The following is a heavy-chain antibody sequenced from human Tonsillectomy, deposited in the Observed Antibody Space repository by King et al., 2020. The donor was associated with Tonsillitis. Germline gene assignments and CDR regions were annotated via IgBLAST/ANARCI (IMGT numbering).Heavy chain of an antibody. V-gene: IGHV3-23*04. Sequence: VQLVESRGGLVQPGGSLRLSCAASGFTFSNYAMTWVRQAPGKGLEWVSTMSGSGDSTYYADSVKGRFTISRDNSKNTLYLQLNGLRAEETAVYYCAKITDFDFRFDPWGQGTLVTVSS. J-gene: IGHJ5*02. D-gene: IGHD3/OR15-3a*01. CDR2: MSGSGDST. CDR1: GFTFSNYA. CDR3: AKITDFDFRFDP.